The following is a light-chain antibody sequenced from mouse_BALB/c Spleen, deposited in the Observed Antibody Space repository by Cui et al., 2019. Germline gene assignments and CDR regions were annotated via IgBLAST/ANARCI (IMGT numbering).Light chain of an antibody. V-gene: IGKV4-55*01. Sequence: QIVLTQSPAIMSASPGEKVTMTCSASSSVSYMYWYQQKPGTSHRLLIYDASNLASGVPVRFSGSGSGRSYSLTISRMEAEDAATYYCQQWSSYPRTFGGGTKLEIK. CDR1: SSVSY. CDR3: QQWSSYPRT. J-gene: IGKJ1*01. CDR2: DAS.